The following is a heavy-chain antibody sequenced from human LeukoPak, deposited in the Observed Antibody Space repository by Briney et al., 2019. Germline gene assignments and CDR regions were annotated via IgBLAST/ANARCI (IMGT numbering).Heavy chain of an antibody. CDR2: IIPIFGTA. CDR3: AVAGGIVVVPAAIYFQH. Sequence: ASVKVSCKASGGTFNSYAISWVRQAPGQGLEWMGGIIPIFGTANYAQKFQGRVTITADESTSTAYMELSSLRSEDTAVYYCAVAGGIVVVPAAIYFQHWGQGTLVTVSS. CDR1: GGTFNSYA. J-gene: IGHJ1*01. D-gene: IGHD2-2*01. V-gene: IGHV1-69*13.